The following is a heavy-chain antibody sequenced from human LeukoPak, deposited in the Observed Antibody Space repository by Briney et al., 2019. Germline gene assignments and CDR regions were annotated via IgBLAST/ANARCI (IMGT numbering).Heavy chain of an antibody. Sequence: PSETLSLTCTVSGGSISSGSYYWSWIRQPDGQGLEWIGRLYTSGSTNYNPSLKSRVTISVDTSQNQFSLKLSSVNAADTAVYYCARVSDDSSGYYYFRFDPWGQGTLVTVSS. CDR2: LYTSGST. V-gene: IGHV4-61*02. J-gene: IGHJ5*02. CDR3: ARVSDDSSGYYYFRFDP. CDR1: GGSISSGSYY. D-gene: IGHD3-22*01.